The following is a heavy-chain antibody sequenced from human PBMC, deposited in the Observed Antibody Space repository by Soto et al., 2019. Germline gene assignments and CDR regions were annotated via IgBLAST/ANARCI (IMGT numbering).Heavy chain of an antibody. CDR1: GFTFSSYG. J-gene: IGHJ6*02. V-gene: IGHV3-33*01. CDR2: IWYDGSNK. CDR3: ARGHALVVVPGISYGMDV. D-gene: IGHD2-2*01. Sequence: SCAASGFTFSSYGMHWVRQAPGKGLECVAVIWYDGSNKYYADSVKGRFTISRDNSKNTLYLQMNSLRAEDTAVYYCARGHALVVVPGISYGMDVWGQGTTVTVPS.